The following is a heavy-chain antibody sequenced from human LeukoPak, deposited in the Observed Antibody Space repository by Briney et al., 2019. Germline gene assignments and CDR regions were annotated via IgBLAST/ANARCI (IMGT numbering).Heavy chain of an antibody. J-gene: IGHJ3*02. D-gene: IGHD1-14*01. CDR2: ISYDGSNK. CDR3: AKDSNRLSLEDAFDI. Sequence: GGSLRLSCAASGFTFSSYGMHWVRQAPGKGLEWVAVISYDGSNKYYADSVKGRFTISRDNSKNTLYLQMNSLRAEDTAVYYCAKDSNRLSLEDAFDIWGQGTMVTVSS. V-gene: IGHV3-30*18. CDR1: GFTFSSYG.